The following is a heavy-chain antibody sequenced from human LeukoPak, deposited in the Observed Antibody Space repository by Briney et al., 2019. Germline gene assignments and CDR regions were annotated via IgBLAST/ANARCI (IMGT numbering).Heavy chain of an antibody. J-gene: IGHJ4*02. Sequence: GESLKISCKGSGYIFTSYWIGWVRQMPGKGLEWIGIIYPGDSDTRYSPSFQGQVTISADKSISTAYLQWSSLKASDTAMYYCARGYCTNGVCYTSFDYWGQGTLVTVSS. CDR3: ARGYCTNGVCYTSFDY. CDR2: IYPGDSDT. D-gene: IGHD2-8*01. V-gene: IGHV5-51*01. CDR1: GYIFTSYW.